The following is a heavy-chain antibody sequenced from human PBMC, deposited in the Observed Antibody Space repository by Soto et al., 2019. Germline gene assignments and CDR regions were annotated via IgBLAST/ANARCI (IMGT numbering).Heavy chain of an antibody. J-gene: IGHJ6*02. Sequence: ESPTISLQCPGYNSNVSVLGLVRQPPGQRLEWIGIIYPDDSDTKYSPSFQGQVTISVDKSVSTAYLQWSSLKASDTAVYYCARGGGWGTYYFDSAGYRRGDVGGQGTTVTVSS. CDR3: ARGGGWGTYYFDSAGYRRGDV. CDR2: IYPDDSDT. V-gene: IGHV5-51*01. CDR1: GYNSNVSV. D-gene: IGHD3-22*01.